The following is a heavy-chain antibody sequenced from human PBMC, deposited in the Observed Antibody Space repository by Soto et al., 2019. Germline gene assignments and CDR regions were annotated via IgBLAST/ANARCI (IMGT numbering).Heavy chain of an antibody. CDR3: ARVGRSGHNYYYYYMDV. CDR1: GFTFSSYW. Sequence: GGSLRLSCAASGFTFSSYWMSWVRQAPGKGLEWVANIKQDGSEKYYVDSVKGRFTISRDNAKNSLYLQMNSLRAEDTAVYYCARVGRSGHNYYYYYMDVWGKGTTVTVSS. V-gene: IGHV3-7*03. CDR2: IKQDGSEK. J-gene: IGHJ6*03. D-gene: IGHD3-3*01.